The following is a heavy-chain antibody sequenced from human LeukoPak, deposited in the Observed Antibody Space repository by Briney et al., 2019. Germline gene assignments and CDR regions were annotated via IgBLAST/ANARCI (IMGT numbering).Heavy chain of an antibody. J-gene: IGHJ5*02. Sequence: PSETLSLTCTVSGGSISSSSYYWGWIRQPPGKGLEWIGSIYYSGSTYYNPSLKSRVTISVDTSKNQFSLKLSSVTAADTAVYYCARGYGSGSHAWDQGTLVTVSS. V-gene: IGHV4-39*01. CDR3: ARGYGSGSHA. D-gene: IGHD3-10*01. CDR2: IYYSGST. CDR1: GGSISSSSYY.